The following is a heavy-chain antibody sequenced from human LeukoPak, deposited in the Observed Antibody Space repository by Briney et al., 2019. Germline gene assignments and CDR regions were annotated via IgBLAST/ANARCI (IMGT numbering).Heavy chain of an antibody. CDR2: IYYSGST. V-gene: IGHV4-59*08. D-gene: IGHD3-22*01. CDR1: GGSISGHY. CDR3: ARLGPGYDSSGYYYFDY. Sequence: SETLSLTCTVSGGSISGHYWSWIRQPPGKGLEWIGYIYYSGSTNYNPSLKSRVTISVDTSKNQFSLKLSSVTAADTAVYYCARLGPGYDSSGYYYFDYWGQGTLVTVSS. J-gene: IGHJ4*02.